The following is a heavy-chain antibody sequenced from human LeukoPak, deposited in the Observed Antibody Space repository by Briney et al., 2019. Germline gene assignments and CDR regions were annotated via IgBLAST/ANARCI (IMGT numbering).Heavy chain of an antibody. Sequence: GGSLRLSCAASGFTFSSYSMNWVRQAPGKGLEWVSSISSSSSYIYYADSVKGRFTISRDNAKNSLYLQMNSLRAEDTAVYYCARDFVGYCSGGSCPPFAYWGQGTLVTVSS. CDR2: ISSSSSYI. V-gene: IGHV3-21*01. CDR1: GFTFSSYS. J-gene: IGHJ4*02. D-gene: IGHD2-15*01. CDR3: ARDFVGYCSGGSCPPFAY.